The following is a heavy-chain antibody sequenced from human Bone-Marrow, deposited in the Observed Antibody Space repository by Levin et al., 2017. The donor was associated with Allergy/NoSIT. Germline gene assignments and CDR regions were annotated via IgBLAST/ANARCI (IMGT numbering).Heavy chain of an antibody. CDR2: IDWDDDK. J-gene: IGHJ3*01. V-gene: IGHV2-70*01. CDR3: ARMVSTSGNIGSYSESYPDAFDV. CDR1: GFSLSTRGMC. D-gene: IGHD1-26*01. Sequence: GSGPTLVTPTQTLTSICTFSGFSLSTRGMCVSWIRQPPGKALEWLAFIDWDDDKSYNTSLKTRLTISQYTSKHHVVLTMTNMDPAATATYTCARMVSTSGNIGSYSESYPDAFDVWGQGTMVTVSS.